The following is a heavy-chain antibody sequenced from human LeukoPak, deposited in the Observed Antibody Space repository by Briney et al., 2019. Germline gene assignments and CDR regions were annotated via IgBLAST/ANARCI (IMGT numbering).Heavy chain of an antibody. CDR1: GDSVSSNSAA. D-gene: IGHD2-2*01. CDR2: TCYRSKWYN. J-gene: IGHJ6*02. CDR3: ARDLVVVPAAIGGDYYYYGMDV. V-gene: IGHV6-1*01. Sequence: SQTLSLTCAISGDSVSSNSAAWNWIRQSPSRGLEWLGRTCYRSKWYNDYAVSVKSRITINPDTSKNQFSLQLNSVTPEDTAVYYCARDLVVVPAAIGGDYYYYGMDVWGQGTTVTVSS.